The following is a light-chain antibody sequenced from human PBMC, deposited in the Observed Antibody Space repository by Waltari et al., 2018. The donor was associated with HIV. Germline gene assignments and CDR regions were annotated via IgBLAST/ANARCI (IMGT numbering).Light chain of an antibody. CDR3: AAWDASLSAWV. V-gene: IGLV1-47*01. CDR1: SSNIGSNY. CDR2: MNN. Sequence: QSVLTQPPSASGTPGQRVTISCSGSSSNIGSNYVYWYQHRPGTAPKLLIYMNNQRPSGVPDRFSGSKSGTSASLAISGLRSEDEADYYCAAWDASLSAWVFGGGTKLTVL. J-gene: IGLJ3*02.